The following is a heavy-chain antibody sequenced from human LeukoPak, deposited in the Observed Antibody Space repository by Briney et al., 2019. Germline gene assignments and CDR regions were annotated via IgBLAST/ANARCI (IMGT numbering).Heavy chain of an antibody. D-gene: IGHD2-2*01. CDR3: ASGSTSYRYFDY. CDR1: GFTFSSYA. J-gene: IGHJ4*02. Sequence: GGSLRLSCAASGFTFSSYAMSWVRQAPGKGLEWVSAISGSGGSTYYADSVKGRFTISRDNSKNTLYLQMNSLRAEDTAVYYCASGSTSYRYFDYWGQGTLVTVPS. CDR2: ISGSGGST. V-gene: IGHV3-23*01.